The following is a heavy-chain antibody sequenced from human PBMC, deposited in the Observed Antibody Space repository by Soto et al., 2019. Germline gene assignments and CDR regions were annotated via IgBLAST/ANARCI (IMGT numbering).Heavy chain of an antibody. J-gene: IGHJ1*01. CDR1: GVSISSGGYS. D-gene: IGHD2-15*01. V-gene: IGHV4-30-2*01. Sequence: PSETLSLTCAVSGVSISSGGYSWSWIRQPPGKGLEWIGYIYHSGSTYYNPSLKSRVTISVDRSKNQFSLKLSSVTAADTAVYYCAKGVMITATYFQHWGQGTLVTVSS. CDR2: IYHSGST. CDR3: AKGVMITATYFQH.